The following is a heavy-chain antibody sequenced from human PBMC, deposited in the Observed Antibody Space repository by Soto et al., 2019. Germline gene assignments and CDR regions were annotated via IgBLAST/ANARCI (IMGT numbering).Heavy chain of an antibody. CDR3: ARFVVVVAATQYNWFDP. CDR2: VYYSGST. CDR1: GGSIGSSDYY. D-gene: IGHD2-15*01. V-gene: IGHV4-39*01. Sequence: SETLSLPCTVSGGSIGSSDYYWSWIRQPPGKGLEWIGYVYYSGSTYYNPSLKSRVTISVDTSKNQFSLKLSSVTAADTAVYYCARFVVVVAATQYNWFDPWVQGTLVTVSS. J-gene: IGHJ5*02.